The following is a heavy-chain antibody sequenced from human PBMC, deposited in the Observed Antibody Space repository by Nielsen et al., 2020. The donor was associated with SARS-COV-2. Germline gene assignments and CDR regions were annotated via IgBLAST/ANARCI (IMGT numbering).Heavy chain of an antibody. CDR1: GGSIGSGGYY. CDR2: IYYSGST. D-gene: IGHD4-17*01. CDR3: ARVRVDSGDYDGYYFDY. J-gene: IGHJ4*02. V-gene: IGHV4-31*03. Sequence: SETLSLTCTVSGGSIGSGGYYWSWIRQHPGKGLEWIGYIYYSGSTYYNPSLKSRVTISVDTSKNQFSLKLSSVTAADTAVYYCARVRVDSGDYDGYYFDYWGQGTLVTVSS.